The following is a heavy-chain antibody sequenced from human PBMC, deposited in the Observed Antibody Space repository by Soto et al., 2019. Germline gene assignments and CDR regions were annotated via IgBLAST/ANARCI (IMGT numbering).Heavy chain of an antibody. D-gene: IGHD5-18*01. V-gene: IGHV1-18*01. CDR2: ISGYNGNT. J-gene: IGHJ6*02. CDR3: ARDPAFGVGYSYAVAMDV. CDR1: GYTFSNYG. Sequence: QVQLVQSGAEVKKPGASVKVSCKASGYTFSNYGISWVRQGPGQGLEWMGWISGYNGNTHYEEKVQDRIKMTTDKSTRTTYMELRSVRSADTAVYFCARDPAFGVGYSYAVAMDVWGQGTTVTVSS.